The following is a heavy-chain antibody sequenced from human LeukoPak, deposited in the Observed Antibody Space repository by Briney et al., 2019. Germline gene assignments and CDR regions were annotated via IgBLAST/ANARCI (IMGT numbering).Heavy chain of an antibody. D-gene: IGHD5-18*01. J-gene: IGHJ4*02. CDR2: VFDSGRT. V-gene: IGHV4-59*11. Sequence: SVTLSLTCTVSGGSMTTHHWNWIRQTPGKGLEWIGYVFDSGRTKVNPSLTSRVTLSTDTSKNQLSLRLSSVTAADTAVYYCTTIKRGDIFGYFDFWGQGILVTVSS. CDR1: GGSMTTHH. CDR3: TTIKRGDIFGYFDF.